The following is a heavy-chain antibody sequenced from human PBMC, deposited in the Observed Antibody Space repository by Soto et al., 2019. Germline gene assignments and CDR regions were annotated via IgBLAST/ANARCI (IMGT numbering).Heavy chain of an antibody. CDR3: AKDRSYSSSWYSPDAFDI. D-gene: IGHD6-13*01. J-gene: IGHJ3*02. Sequence: GESLKISCAASGFTFSSYAMSWVRQAPGKGLEWVSAISGSGGSTYYADSVKGRFTISRDNSKNTLYLQMNSLRAEDTAVYYCAKDRSYSSSWYSPDAFDIWGQGTMVTVSS. CDR1: GFTFSSYA. CDR2: ISGSGGST. V-gene: IGHV3-23*01.